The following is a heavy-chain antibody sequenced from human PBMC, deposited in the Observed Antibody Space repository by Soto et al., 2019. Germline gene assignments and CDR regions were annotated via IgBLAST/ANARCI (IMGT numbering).Heavy chain of an antibody. CDR3: ATVQILELENIFDY. CDR2: VSGSGGST. D-gene: IGHD3-3*01. CDR1: GFTFRNYV. J-gene: IGHJ4*02. V-gene: IGHV3-23*01. Sequence: EVQLLESGGGLVQPGGPLRLSCTASGFTFRNYVMSWVRQAPGRGLEWVSAVSGSGGSTFYADSVKGRFIISRDISKTSAYLQLNSLRADDTAVYFCATVQILELENIFDYWGQGPLVTVSS.